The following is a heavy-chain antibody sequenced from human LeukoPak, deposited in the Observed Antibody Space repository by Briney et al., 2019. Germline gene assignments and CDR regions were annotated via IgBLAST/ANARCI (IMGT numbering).Heavy chain of an antibody. D-gene: IGHD5-12*01. Sequence: GASVRVSCKASGYTFTAYYIHWVRQAPGQGLEWMGWINPNSGGTNYAQEFQGRVTMTRDTAISTAYMELRSLRSDDTAVYYCARVNSDYVGPGYYYVMDVWGQGTTVSVSS. CDR2: INPNSGGT. CDR3: ARVNSDYVGPGYYYVMDV. CDR1: GYTFTAYY. J-gene: IGHJ6*02. V-gene: IGHV1-2*02.